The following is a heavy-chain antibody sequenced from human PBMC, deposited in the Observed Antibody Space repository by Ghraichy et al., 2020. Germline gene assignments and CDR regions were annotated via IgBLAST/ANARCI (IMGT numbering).Heavy chain of an antibody. J-gene: IGHJ6*02. CDR3: ARDKTLEYYYGSGSSLGGMDV. Sequence: SETLSLTCTVSGGSISSYYWSWIRQPPGKGLEWIGYIYYSGSTNYNPSLKSRVTISVDTSKNQFSLKLSSVTAADTAVYYCARDKTLEYYYGSGSSLGGMDVWGQGTTVTVSS. D-gene: IGHD3-10*01. CDR1: GGSISSYY. V-gene: IGHV4-59*01. CDR2: IYYSGST.